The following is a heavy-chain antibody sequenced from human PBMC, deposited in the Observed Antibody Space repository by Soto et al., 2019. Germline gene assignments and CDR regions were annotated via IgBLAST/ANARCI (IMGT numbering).Heavy chain of an antibody. CDR3: ARAILLVPADEIGMGWFDP. V-gene: IGHV1-69*12. D-gene: IGHD2-2*01. Sequence: QVQLVQSGAEVKKPGSSVKVSCKASGGTFSSYAISWVRQAPGQGLEWMGGIIPIFGTANYAQKFQGRVTITADESTSTAYMELSSLRSEDTAVYYCARAILLVPADEIGMGWFDPWGQGTLVTVSS. CDR1: GGTFSSYA. J-gene: IGHJ5*02. CDR2: IIPIFGTA.